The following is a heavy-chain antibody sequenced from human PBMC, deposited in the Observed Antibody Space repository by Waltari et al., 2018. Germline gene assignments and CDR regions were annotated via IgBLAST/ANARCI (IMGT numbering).Heavy chain of an antibody. CDR1: GGSFSGYY. Sequence: QVPLQQWGAGLMKPSETLSLTCAVYGGSFSGYYWTWIRQPPGKGLEWIGEINDSGSTNYNSSLKTRVSISLDTSKNQFSLKLTSVTAADTALYYCARHGRIRAVALIDYWGQGTLVTVSS. D-gene: IGHD2-15*01. CDR2: INDSGST. V-gene: IGHV4-34*01. J-gene: IGHJ4*02. CDR3: ARHGRIRAVALIDY.